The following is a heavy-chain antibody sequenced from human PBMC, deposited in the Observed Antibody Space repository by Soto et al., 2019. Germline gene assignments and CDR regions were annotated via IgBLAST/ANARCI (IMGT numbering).Heavy chain of an antibody. CDR1: GFTFSSYA. V-gene: IGHV3-30*04. J-gene: IGHJ6*02. CDR3: SKEGYSSGWYRYYYYYGMDV. D-gene: IGHD6-19*01. CDR2: ISYDGSIK. Sequence: GGSLRLSCAASGFTFSSYAMHWVRQAPGKGLEWVAVISYDGSIKYYAVSVKGRFTISGDNSKNTLYLQMNSLRAEDTAVYYCSKEGYSSGWYRYYYYYGMDVWGQGTTVTVSS.